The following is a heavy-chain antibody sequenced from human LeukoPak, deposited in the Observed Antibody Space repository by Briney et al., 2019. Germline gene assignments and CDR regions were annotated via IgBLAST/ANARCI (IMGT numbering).Heavy chain of an antibody. CDR3: AKDSLRVAVAGTFDY. Sequence: PGGSLRLSCAASGFTFSSYGMHWVRQAPGKGLEWVAVISYDGSNKYYADSVKGRFTISRDNSKNTLYLQMNSLRAEDTAVYYCAKDSLRVAVAGTFDYWGQGTLVTVSS. CDR1: GFTFSSYG. CDR2: ISYDGSNK. D-gene: IGHD6-19*01. J-gene: IGHJ4*02. V-gene: IGHV3-30*18.